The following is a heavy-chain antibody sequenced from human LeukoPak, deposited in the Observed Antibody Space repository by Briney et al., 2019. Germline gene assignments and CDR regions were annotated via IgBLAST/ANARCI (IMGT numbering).Heavy chain of an antibody. CDR2: IYYSGST. J-gene: IGHJ3*02. V-gene: IGHV4-39*01. CDR3: ARPDAFDI. CDR1: GGSISSSSYY. Sequence: SETLSLTCTVSGGSISSSSYYWGWIRQPPGQGLEWIGTIYYSGSTYYSPSLKSRVTISVDTSKNQFSLKLSSVTAADTAVYYCARPDAFDIWGQGTMVTVSS.